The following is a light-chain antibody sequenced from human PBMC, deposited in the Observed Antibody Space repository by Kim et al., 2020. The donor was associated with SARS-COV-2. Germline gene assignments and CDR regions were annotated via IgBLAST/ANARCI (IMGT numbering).Light chain of an antibody. Sequence: SLGAILTITCRASHNMDTYLNWYQPTPGKAPRLLICDASSLQSGVPSRVSGSGSGTDFTLTISGLQPGDFATYYCKQGNSTPLTFGGGTKVDIK. J-gene: IGKJ4*01. CDR2: DAS. CDR3: KQGNSTPLT. CDR1: HNMDTY. V-gene: IGKV1-39*01.